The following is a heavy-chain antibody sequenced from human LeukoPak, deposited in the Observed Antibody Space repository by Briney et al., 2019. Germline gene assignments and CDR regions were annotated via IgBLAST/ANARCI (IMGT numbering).Heavy chain of an antibody. CDR2: ISYDGSNK. CDR3: MRWSHDSGYYYMDV. CDR1: GFTFSSYG. Sequence: SGGSLRPSCAASGFTFSSYGMHWVRQAPGKGLEWVAVISYDGSNKYYADSVKGRFTISRDNSKNTLYLQMNSLRAEDTAVYYCMRWSHDSGYYYMDVWGKGTTVTVSS. D-gene: IGHD3-3*01. V-gene: IGHV3-30*03. J-gene: IGHJ6*03.